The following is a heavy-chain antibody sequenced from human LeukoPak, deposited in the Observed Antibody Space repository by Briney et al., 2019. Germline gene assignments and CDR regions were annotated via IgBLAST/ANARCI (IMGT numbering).Heavy chain of an antibody. V-gene: IGHV1-18*01. D-gene: IGHD6-13*01. CDR3: ARVGRTRAAYSSSWTPRKYFDH. CDR2: ISAYKGDT. CDR1: GYTFIGYG. Sequence: ASLKISCKASGYTFIGYGITWVRQAPGQGLEWMGRISAYKGDTNYAQKLQGRVTMTTDTSTSTAYMELRSLRSDDTAVYYCARVGRTRAAYSSSWTPRKYFDHWGQGTPVTVSS. J-gene: IGHJ4*02.